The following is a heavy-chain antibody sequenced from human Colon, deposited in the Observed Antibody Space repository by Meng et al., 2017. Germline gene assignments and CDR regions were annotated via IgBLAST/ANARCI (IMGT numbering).Heavy chain of an antibody. D-gene: IGHD1-14*01. CDR2: IRTKPNDYAT. CDR1: GFTFSGSA. J-gene: IGHJ4*02. CDR3: STGDYCGF. V-gene: IGHV3-73*02. Sequence: LVESGGGSVQPGGSLELSCVASGFTFSGSAMNWVRQTSGKGLEWVGRIRTKPNDYATAYAPSVRGRFTISRDDSKNTVYLQMNSLKIEDTAVYYCSTGDYCGFWGQGTLVTVSS.